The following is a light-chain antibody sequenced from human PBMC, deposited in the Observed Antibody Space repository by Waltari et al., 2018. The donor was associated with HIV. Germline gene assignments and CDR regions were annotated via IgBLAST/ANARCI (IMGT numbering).Light chain of an antibody. CDR1: SLSKQY. Sequence: SDELTQPPSVSVSPGQTARITCSGDSLSKQYSFWYQQKPGQAPVLLIYKDTERPSGIPERFSGSSSGTKVTLTISGVQAEDEADYYCQSADVSSISWVFGRGTKLTVL. J-gene: IGLJ3*02. CDR2: KDT. CDR3: QSADVSSISWV. V-gene: IGLV3-25*03.